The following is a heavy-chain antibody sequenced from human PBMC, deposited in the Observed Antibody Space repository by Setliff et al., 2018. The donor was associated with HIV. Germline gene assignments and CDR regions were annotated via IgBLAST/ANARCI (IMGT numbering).Heavy chain of an antibody. CDR2: INYSGST. CDR3: ATHFDSSSWYSFDY. J-gene: IGHJ4*02. CDR1: GVSISSSNLY. Sequence: SETLSLTCTVSGVSISSSNLYWGWIRQSPGKGMEWIGSINYSGSTYYNPPLTSRVTMSVDTSKNQFSLKVRSVTVADMAVYYCATHFDSSSWYSFDYWGQGTLVTVSS. D-gene: IGHD6-13*01. V-gene: IGHV4-39*07.